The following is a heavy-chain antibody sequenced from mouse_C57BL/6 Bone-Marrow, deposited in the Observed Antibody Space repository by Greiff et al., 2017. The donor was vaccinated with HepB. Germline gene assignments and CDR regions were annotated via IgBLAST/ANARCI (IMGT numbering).Heavy chain of an antibody. Sequence: QVQLQQSGAELAKPGASVKLSCKASGYTFTSYWMHWVKQRPGQGLEWIGYINPSSGYTKYNQKFKDKATLIADKSSSTAYMQLSSLTYEDSAVYYCARGDYLFAYWGQGTLVTVSA. CDR3: ARGDYLFAY. CDR2: INPSSGYT. CDR1: GYTFTSYW. D-gene: IGHD2-4*01. V-gene: IGHV1-7*01. J-gene: IGHJ3*01.